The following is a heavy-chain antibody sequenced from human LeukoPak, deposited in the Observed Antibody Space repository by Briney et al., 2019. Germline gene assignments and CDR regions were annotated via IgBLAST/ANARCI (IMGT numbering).Heavy chain of an antibody. D-gene: IGHD6-13*01. V-gene: IGHV4-34*01. Sequence: SETLSLTCAVYGGSFSGYYWSWIRQPPGKGLEWIGEINHSGSTNYNPSLKSRVTISVDTSKNQFSLKLSSVTAADTAVYYCARGQTVYSRSWGGPGCWGQRTLLTDSP. CDR3: ARGQTVYSRSWGGPGC. J-gene: IGHJ4*02. CDR2: INHSGST. CDR1: GGSFSGYY.